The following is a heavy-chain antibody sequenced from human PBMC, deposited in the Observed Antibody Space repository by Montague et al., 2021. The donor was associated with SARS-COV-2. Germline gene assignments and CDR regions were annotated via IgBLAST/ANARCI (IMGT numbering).Heavy chain of an antibody. CDR1: GGSINSDY. V-gene: IGHV4-59*01. CDR2: IYYRGST. Sequence: SETLSLTCTVSGGSINSDYWSWIRQPPGKRLEWIGYIYYRGSTNYNPSLKSRVTISVDTSKNQFSLKLISVTAADTAVYYCAREDRWNWFDPWGQGILVTVSS. D-gene: IGHD5-24*01. CDR3: AREDRWNWFDP. J-gene: IGHJ5*02.